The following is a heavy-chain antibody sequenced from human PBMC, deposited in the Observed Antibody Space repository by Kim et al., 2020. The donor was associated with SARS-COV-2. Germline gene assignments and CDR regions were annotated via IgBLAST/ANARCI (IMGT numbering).Heavy chain of an antibody. V-gene: IGHV4-59*01. D-gene: IGHD3-10*01. J-gene: IGHJ4*02. CDR3: ARAVYYGSGNYFDY. Sequence: YNASLKSRLTISRHTSKNQFSLKLSSVTAADTAVYYCARAVYYGSGNYFDYWGQGTLVTVSS.